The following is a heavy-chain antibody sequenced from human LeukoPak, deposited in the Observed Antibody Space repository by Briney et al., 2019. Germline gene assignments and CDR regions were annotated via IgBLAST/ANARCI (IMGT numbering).Heavy chain of an antibody. CDR2: ISSSSSYI. J-gene: IGHJ4*02. D-gene: IGHD2-2*02. CDR1: GFTFSSYS. V-gene: IGHV3-21*01. CDR3: ASWTLGYCSSTSCYTDY. Sequence: GGSLRLSCAASGFTFSSYSMNWVRQAPGKGLEWVSSISSSSSYIYYADSVKGRFTISRDNAKNSLYLQMNSLRAEDTAVYYCASWTLGYCSSTSCYTDYWGQGTLVTVSS.